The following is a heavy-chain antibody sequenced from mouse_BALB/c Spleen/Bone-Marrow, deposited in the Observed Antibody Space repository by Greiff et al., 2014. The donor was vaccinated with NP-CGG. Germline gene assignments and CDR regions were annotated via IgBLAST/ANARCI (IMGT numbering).Heavy chain of an antibody. D-gene: IGHD2-3*01. V-gene: IGHV1S22*01. J-gene: IGHJ4*01. CDR1: GYTFTSYW. Sequence: LQQPGSELVRPGASVKLSCKASGYTFTSYWMNWMKQRPGQGLEWIGNIYPGSGSSSYDEKFKSKATLTVDTSSSTAYMQLSSLTSEDSAVYYCTRGWRAMDYWGQGTSVTVSS. CDR3: TRGWRAMDY. CDR2: IYPGSGSS.